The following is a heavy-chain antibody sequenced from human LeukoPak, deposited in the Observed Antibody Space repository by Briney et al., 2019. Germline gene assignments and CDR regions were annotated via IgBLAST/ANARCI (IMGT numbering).Heavy chain of an antibody. D-gene: IGHD4-17*01. CDR2: IKQDGSEK. J-gene: IGHJ5*02. CDR1: GFTFSSYW. Sequence: GGSLRLSCAVSGFTFSSYWMSWVRQAPGKGLDWVASIKQDGSEKYYVDSVKGRFTISRDNAKNSLYLQMNSLRAEDTALYYCARAPGEGWFDPWGQGTLVTVSS. CDR3: ARAPGEGWFDP. V-gene: IGHV3-7*01.